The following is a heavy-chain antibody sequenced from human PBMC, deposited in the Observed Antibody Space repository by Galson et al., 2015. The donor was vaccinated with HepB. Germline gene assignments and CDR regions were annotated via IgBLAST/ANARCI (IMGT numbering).Heavy chain of an antibody. D-gene: IGHD3-22*01. CDR3: AKPLWVPRTYYYDSSGYYPEFVD. J-gene: IGHJ4*02. Sequence: SLRLSCAASGFTFSSYAMSWVRQAPGKGLEWVSAISGSGGSTYYADSVKGRFTISRDNSKNTLYLQMNSLRAEDTAVYYCAKPLWVPRTYYYDSSGYYPEFVDWGQGTLVTVSS. CDR2: ISGSGGST. V-gene: IGHV3-23*01. CDR1: GFTFSSYA.